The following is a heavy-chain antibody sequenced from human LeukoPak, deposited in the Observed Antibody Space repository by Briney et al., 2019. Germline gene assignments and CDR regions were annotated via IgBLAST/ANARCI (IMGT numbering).Heavy chain of an antibody. D-gene: IGHD5-18*01. CDR2: IYYSGST. CDR1: GGSISSYY. CDR3: ARQVDAAMVNGAFDI. J-gene: IGHJ3*02. V-gene: IGHV4-59*08. Sequence: PSETLSLTCTVSGGSISSYYWSWIRQPPGKGLEWIGYIYYSGSTNHNPSLKSRVTISVDTPKNQFSLKLSSVTAADTAVYYCARQVDAAMVNGAFDIWGQGTMVTVSS.